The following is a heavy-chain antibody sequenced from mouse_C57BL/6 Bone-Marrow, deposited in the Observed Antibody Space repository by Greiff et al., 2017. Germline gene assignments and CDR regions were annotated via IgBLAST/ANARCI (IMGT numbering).Heavy chain of an antibody. CDR2: TYPRSGNT. CDR3: ANYGSSTFAY. J-gene: IGHJ3*01. CDR1: GYTFTSYG. Sequence: QVQLQQSGAELARPGASVKLSCKASGYTFTSYGISWVKQRTGQGLEWIGETYPRSGNTYYNAKFKGKATLTADKSSSTAYMELRSLTSEDSAVYFCANYGSSTFAYWGQGTLVTVSA. V-gene: IGHV1-81*01. D-gene: IGHD1-1*01.